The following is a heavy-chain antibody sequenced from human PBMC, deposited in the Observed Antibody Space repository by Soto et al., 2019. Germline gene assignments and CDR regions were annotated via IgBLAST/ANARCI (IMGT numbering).Heavy chain of an antibody. CDR1: GGSISSYY. CDR2: IYYSGST. J-gene: IGHJ4*02. CDR3: ARGLVHPGVDY. Sequence: ASETLSLTCTVSGGSISSYYWSWIRQPPGKGLEWIGYIYYSGSTNYNPSLKSRVTISVDTSKNQFSLKLSSVTAADTAVYYCARGLVHPGVDYWGQGTLVTVSS. V-gene: IGHV4-59*01. D-gene: IGHD2-8*01.